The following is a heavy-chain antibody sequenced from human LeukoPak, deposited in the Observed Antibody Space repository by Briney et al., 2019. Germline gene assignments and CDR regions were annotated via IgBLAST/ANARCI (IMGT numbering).Heavy chain of an antibody. Sequence: ASVKVSCKASGYTFTGYYMHWVRQAPGQGLEWMGWINPNSGGTNYAQKFQGRVTMTRDTSISTAYMELSRLRSDDTAVYYCALLFGYCSGGSCLEVDYWGQGTLVTVSS. CDR3: ALLFGYCSGGSCLEVDY. CDR2: INPNSGGT. V-gene: IGHV1-2*02. D-gene: IGHD2-15*01. CDR1: GYTFTGYY. J-gene: IGHJ4*02.